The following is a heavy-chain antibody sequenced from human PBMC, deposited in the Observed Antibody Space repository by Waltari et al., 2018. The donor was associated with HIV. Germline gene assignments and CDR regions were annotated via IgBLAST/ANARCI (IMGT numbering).Heavy chain of an antibody. V-gene: IGHV4-34*01. J-gene: IGHJ4*02. CDR3: ARGGNYYRSGSYYKLDY. Sequence: QVQLQQWGAGLLKPSETLSLTCAVYGGSFSDYYWSWIRQPPGKGLEWIGEINHSGSTNYNPTLNSRVTIAVDTSKNQFSLKLSSVTAAYTAVYYCARGGNYYRSGSYYKLDYWGQGTLVTVSS. CDR2: INHSGST. D-gene: IGHD3-10*01. CDR1: GGSFSDYY.